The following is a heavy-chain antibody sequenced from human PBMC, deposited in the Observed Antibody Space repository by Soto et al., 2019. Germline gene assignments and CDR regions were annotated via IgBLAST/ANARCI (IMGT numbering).Heavy chain of an antibody. CDR1: GFTFSSKG. CDR2: IWYDGSNK. Sequence: QVQLVESGGGGVQLGRSLRLSFAASGFTFSSKGMHGVRQAPGKGLGWGAVIWYDGSNKYYADSVKGRFTISRDNSKNTLYLQMNSLRAEDTAVYYCARDWYDSSGYPYYYYGMDVWGQGTTVTVSS. CDR3: ARDWYDSSGYPYYYYGMDV. V-gene: IGHV3-33*01. D-gene: IGHD3-22*01. J-gene: IGHJ6*02.